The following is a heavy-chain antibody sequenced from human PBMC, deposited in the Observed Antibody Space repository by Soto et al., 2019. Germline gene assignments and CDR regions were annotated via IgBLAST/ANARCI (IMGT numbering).Heavy chain of an antibody. CDR3: ARADIVVALGGFDY. Sequence: TLSLTCTVSGGSISSGGYYWSRIRRHPGKGVEWIGYIYYSGSTYYNPSLKSRVTISVDTSKNQFSLKLSSVTAADTAVYYCARADIVVALGGFDYWGQGTLVTVSS. V-gene: IGHV4-31*03. CDR1: GGSISSGGYY. CDR2: IYYSGST. J-gene: IGHJ4*02. D-gene: IGHD2-15*01.